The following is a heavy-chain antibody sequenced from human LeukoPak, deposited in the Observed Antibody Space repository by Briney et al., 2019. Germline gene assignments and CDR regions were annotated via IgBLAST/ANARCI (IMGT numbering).Heavy chain of an antibody. CDR1: GFTFSSYA. V-gene: IGHV3-23*01. D-gene: IGHD2-15*01. Sequence: PGGSLRLSCAASGFTFSSYAMNWVRQAPGKGLEWVSGISGSGGSTYYADSMKGRFTISRDNSKNTLYLQMNSLRAEDTAVYYCAGGYCSGGSCLSYYYGMDVWGKGTTVTVSS. CDR2: ISGSGGST. J-gene: IGHJ6*04. CDR3: AGGYCSGGSCLSYYYGMDV.